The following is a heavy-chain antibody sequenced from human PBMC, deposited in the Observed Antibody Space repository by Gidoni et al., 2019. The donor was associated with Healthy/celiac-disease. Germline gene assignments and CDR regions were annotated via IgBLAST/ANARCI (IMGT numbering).Heavy chain of an antibody. D-gene: IGHD5-18*01. CDR2: IYYSGST. CDR1: GGSISSGGYY. J-gene: IGHJ4*02. CDR3: ARGEGERIQLWEGALDY. V-gene: IGHV4-31*03. Sequence: QVQLQESGPGLVKPSQTLSLTCTVSGGSISSGGYYWSWIRQHPGKGLEWIGYIYYSGSTYYNPSLKSRVTISVDTSKNQFSLKLSSVTAADTAVYYCARGEGERIQLWEGALDYWGQGTLVTVSS.